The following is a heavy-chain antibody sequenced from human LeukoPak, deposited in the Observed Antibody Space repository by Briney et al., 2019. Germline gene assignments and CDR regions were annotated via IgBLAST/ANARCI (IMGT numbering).Heavy chain of an antibody. D-gene: IGHD3-22*01. J-gene: IGHJ5*02. Sequence: ASVKVSCKASGYTFTSYGISWVRQAPGQGLEWMGWISAYNGNTNYAQKLQGRVTMTTDTSTSTAYMELRSLRSDDTAVYYCARANYYYDSSGYLLYNWFDPWGQGTLVTVSS. CDR2: ISAYNGNT. V-gene: IGHV1-18*01. CDR3: ARANYYYDSSGYLLYNWFDP. CDR1: GYTFTSYG.